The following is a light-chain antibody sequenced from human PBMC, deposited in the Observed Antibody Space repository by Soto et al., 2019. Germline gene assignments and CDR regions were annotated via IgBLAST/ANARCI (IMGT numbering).Light chain of an antibody. J-gene: IGLJ1*01. CDR2: DVI. Sequence: QSVLTQPASVSGSPGQSLTISCTGTSSDVGGYNYVAWYQQHPGKAPKLIIYDVINRPSGVSNRFSGSKSGNTASLTISGLQAEDEADYYCSSYTRSHTYVFGRGTKVTVL. V-gene: IGLV2-14*01. CDR3: SSYTRSHTYV. CDR1: SSDVGGYNY.